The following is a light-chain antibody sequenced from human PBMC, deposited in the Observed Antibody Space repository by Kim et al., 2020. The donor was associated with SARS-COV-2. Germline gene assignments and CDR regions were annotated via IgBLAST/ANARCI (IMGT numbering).Light chain of an antibody. Sequence: QSITLSCTGTSNDIGSWDHVSWYQQHPGKAPKVIIYKVSKRPSGVSNRFSGSKSGNTASLTISGLQAEDEADYYCCSYGGTRAFWVVGGGTQLTVL. CDR1: SNDIGSWDH. CDR2: KVS. J-gene: IGLJ3*02. CDR3: CSYGGTRAFWV. V-gene: IGLV2-23*02.